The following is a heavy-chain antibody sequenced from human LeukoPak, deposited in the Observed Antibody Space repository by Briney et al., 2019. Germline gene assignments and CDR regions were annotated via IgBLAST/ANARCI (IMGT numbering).Heavy chain of an antibody. V-gene: IGHV1-24*01. Sequence: ASVKVSCKASGYTFTGYYMHWVRQAPGKGLEWMGGFDPEDGETIYAQKFQGRVTMTEDTSTDTAYMELSSLRSEDTAVYYCATERPTRISSWGQGTLVTVSS. CDR1: GYTFTGYY. CDR3: ATERPTRISS. CDR2: FDPEDGET. J-gene: IGHJ4*02. D-gene: IGHD3-22*01.